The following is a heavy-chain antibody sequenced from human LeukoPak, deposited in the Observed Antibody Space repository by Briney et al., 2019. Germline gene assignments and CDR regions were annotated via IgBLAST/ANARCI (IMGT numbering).Heavy chain of an antibody. J-gene: IGHJ4*02. V-gene: IGHV3-21*01. CDR3: AREGIAVRHYFDY. CDR2: ISSSSSYI. CDR1: GFTFSSYG. Sequence: PGGSLRLSCAASGFTFSSYGMNWVRQAPGKGLEWVSSISSSSSYIYYADSVKGRFTISRDNAKNSLYLQMNSLRAEDTAVYYCAREGIAVRHYFDYWGQGTLVTVSS. D-gene: IGHD6-19*01.